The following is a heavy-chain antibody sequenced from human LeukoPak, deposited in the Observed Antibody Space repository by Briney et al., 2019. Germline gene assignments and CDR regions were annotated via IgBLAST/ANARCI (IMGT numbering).Heavy chain of an antibody. CDR3: ARDGAAAVPR. J-gene: IGHJ4*02. V-gene: IGHV3-74*01. CDR1: GFTFSSHL. Sequence: PGGSLRLSCAASGFTFSSHLMHWVRQAPGKGLVWVSRISSDGTYTNYADSVKGRFTISRDNSKNTLYLQMNNLRAEDTAVYYCARDGAAAVPRWGQGTLVTVSS. CDR2: ISSDGTYT. D-gene: IGHD6-13*01.